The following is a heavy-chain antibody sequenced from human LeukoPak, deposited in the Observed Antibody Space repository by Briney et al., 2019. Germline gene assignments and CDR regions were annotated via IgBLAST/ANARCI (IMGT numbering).Heavy chain of an antibody. Sequence: SETLSLTCAVYGGSFSGYYWSWIRQPPGKGLEWIGEINHSGSTNYNPSLKSRVTISVDTSKNQFSLKLSSVTAADTAVYYCARGYDFWSGYYFDHWGQGTLVTVSS. CDR3: ARGYDFWSGYYFDH. D-gene: IGHD3-3*01. CDR2: INHSGST. V-gene: IGHV4-34*01. CDR1: GGSFSGYY. J-gene: IGHJ4*02.